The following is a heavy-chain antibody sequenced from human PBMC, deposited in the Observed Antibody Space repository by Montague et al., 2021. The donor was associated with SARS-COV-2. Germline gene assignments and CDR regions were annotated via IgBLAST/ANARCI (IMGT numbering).Heavy chain of an antibody. Sequence: SGKTRYNPSLRSRATISLDLSKNQFSLDLNSVTAADTAVYYCARNAYNHYGLDVWGQGTTVSVS. V-gene: IGHV4-59*08. CDR3: ARNAYNHYGLDV. CDR2: SGKT. J-gene: IGHJ6*02.